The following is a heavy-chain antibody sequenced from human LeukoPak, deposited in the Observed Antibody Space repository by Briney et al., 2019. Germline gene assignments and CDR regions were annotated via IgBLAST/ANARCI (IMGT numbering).Heavy chain of an antibody. D-gene: IGHD4-23*01. CDR1: GGSFSGYY. CDR2: IYYSGST. CDR3: ARDPLTTVVEDWYFDL. Sequence: SETLSLTCAVYGGSFSGYYWSWIRQPPGKGLEWIGYIYYSGSTNYNPSLKSRVTISVDTSKNQFSLKLSSVTAADTAVYYCARDPLTTVVEDWYFDLWGRGTLVTVSS. J-gene: IGHJ2*01. V-gene: IGHV4-59*01.